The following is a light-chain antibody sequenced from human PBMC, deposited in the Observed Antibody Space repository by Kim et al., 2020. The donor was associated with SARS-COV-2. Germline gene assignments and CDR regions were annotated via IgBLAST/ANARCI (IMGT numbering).Light chain of an antibody. Sequence: SVSPGERATLPCRASQSVSSNLAWYQQKPGQAPRLLFYDASTRATGIPAMFSGSGSETEFTLTINSLQSEDFAVYYGQQYNNWPTFGEGTKVDSK. CDR1: QSVSSN. J-gene: IGKJ4*01. CDR3: QQYNNWPT. V-gene: IGKV3-15*01. CDR2: DAS.